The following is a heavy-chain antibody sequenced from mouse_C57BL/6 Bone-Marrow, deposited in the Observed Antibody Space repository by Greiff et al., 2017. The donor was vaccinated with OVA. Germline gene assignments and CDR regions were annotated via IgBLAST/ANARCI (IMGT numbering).Heavy chain of an antibody. D-gene: IGHD2-3*01. CDR3: ARHEDGYYASYFDY. CDR2: IYPGDGDT. J-gene: IGHJ2*01. CDR1: GYAFSSSW. V-gene: IGHV1-82*01. Sequence: VKLQESGPELVKPGASVKISCKASGYAFSSSWMNWVKQRPGKGLEWIGRIYPGDGDTNYNGKFKGKDTLTADKSSSTAYMQLSSLTSEDSAVYFCARHEDGYYASYFDYWGQGTTLTVSS.